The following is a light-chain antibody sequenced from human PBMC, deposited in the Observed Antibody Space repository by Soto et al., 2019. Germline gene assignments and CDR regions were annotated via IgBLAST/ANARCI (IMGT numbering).Light chain of an antibody. J-gene: IGKJ1*01. CDR3: QHYGSSPWT. Sequence: EIVLTQSPGTLSLSPGERATLSCRASQSFSSSYFAWYQQKPGQAPRLLIYDASTRATGIPDRISGSGSGTDFTLTISRLEHEAFAVYYCQHYGSSPWTFGQGTRVEIK. CDR2: DAS. CDR1: QSFSSSY. V-gene: IGKV3-20*01.